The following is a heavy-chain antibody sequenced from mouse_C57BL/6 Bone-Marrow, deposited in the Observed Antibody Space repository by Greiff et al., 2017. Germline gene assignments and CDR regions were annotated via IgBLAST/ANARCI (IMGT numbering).Heavy chain of an antibody. Sequence: VQLQQPGAELVKPGASVKLSCKASGYTFTSYWMHWVKQRPGQGLEWIGMIHPNSGSTNYNEKFKSNATLTVDKSSSTAYMQLSSLTSEDSAVYYCARLRWLLLYYAMDYWGQGTSVTVSS. CDR2: IHPNSGST. CDR1: GYTFTSYW. V-gene: IGHV1-64*01. D-gene: IGHD2-3*01. J-gene: IGHJ4*01. CDR3: ARLRWLLLYYAMDY.